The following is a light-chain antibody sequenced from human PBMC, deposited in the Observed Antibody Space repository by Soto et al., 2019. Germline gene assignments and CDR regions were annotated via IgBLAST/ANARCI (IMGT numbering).Light chain of an antibody. CDR1: SSDVGGYKY. Sequence: QSALTQPPSASGSPGQSVTISCTGTSSDVGGYKYVSWYQQHPGKAPKLMIYEVSKRPSGVPDRFSGSRSGNTASLSVSGLQAEDEAFYYCSSNVGTKEMIFGGGTKLTVL. CDR3: SSNVGTKEMI. CDR2: EVS. V-gene: IGLV2-8*01. J-gene: IGLJ2*01.